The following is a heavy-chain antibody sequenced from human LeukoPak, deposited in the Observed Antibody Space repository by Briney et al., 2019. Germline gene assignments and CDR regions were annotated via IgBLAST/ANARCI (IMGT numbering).Heavy chain of an antibody. CDR3: ARGHAPYSSSWYYFDY. CDR1: GFTFSDYY. V-gene: IGHV3-11*04. CDR2: ISSSGSTI. Sequence: GGSLRLSCAASGFTFSDYYMSWIRQAQGKGLEWVSYISSSGSTIYYADSVKGRFTISRDNAKNSLYLQMNSLRAEDTPVYYCARGHAPYSSSWYYFDYWGQGTLVTVSS. D-gene: IGHD6-13*01. J-gene: IGHJ4*02.